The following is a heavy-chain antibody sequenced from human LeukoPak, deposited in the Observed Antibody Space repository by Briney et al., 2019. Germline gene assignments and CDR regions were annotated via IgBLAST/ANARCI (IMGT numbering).Heavy chain of an antibody. CDR3: ARSGLYSSGWYAVGP. Sequence: PSETLSLTCTVSGGSISSSSYYWGWIRQPPGKGLEWIGSIYYSGSTYYNPSLKSRVTISVDKSKNQFSLKLSSVTAADTAVYYCARSGLYSSGWYAVGPWGQGTLVTVSS. V-gene: IGHV4-39*07. D-gene: IGHD6-19*01. CDR1: GGSISSSSYY. J-gene: IGHJ4*02. CDR2: IYYSGST.